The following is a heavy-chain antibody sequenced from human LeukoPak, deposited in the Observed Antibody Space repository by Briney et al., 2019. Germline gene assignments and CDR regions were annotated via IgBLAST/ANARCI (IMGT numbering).Heavy chain of an antibody. V-gene: IGHV4-39*01. CDR3: AGHLGRITANWFDP. Sequence: SETLSLTCTVSGGSISSSSYYWGWIRQPPGKGLEWIGSIYYSGSTYYNPSLKSRVTISVDTSKNQFSLKLSSVTAADTAVYYCAGHLGRITANWFDPWGQGTLVTVSS. D-gene: IGHD3-16*01. J-gene: IGHJ5*02. CDR1: GGSISSSSYY. CDR2: IYYSGST.